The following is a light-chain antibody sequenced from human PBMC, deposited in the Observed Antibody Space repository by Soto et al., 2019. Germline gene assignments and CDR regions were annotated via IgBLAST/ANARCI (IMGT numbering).Light chain of an antibody. J-gene: IGKJ1*01. Sequence: IQMTQYPSSLSSSFGDRVTITCGASQSINEWLAWYQHKPGKAPNPLIYDASYLEGGVPSRFSGSGSGTEVTLTISSLKNDDCASYYCQQYNSYTWTFGQGTKVDIK. CDR2: DAS. V-gene: IGKV1-5*01. CDR3: QQYNSYTWT. CDR1: QSINEW.